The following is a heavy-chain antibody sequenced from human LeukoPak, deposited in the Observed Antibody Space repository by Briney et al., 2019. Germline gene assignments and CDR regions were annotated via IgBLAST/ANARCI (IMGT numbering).Heavy chain of an antibody. V-gene: IGHV3-7*03. J-gene: IGHJ6*02. Sequence: PGGPLRLSCAASGFTFSSYWMSWVRQAPGKGLEWVANIKQDGSEKYYVDSVKGRFTISRDNAKNSLYLQMNSLRAKDTAVYYCARDDYDSSDLYYYYYYGMDVWGQGTTVTVSS. D-gene: IGHD3-22*01. CDR1: GFTFSSYW. CDR2: IKQDGSEK. CDR3: ARDDYDSSDLYYYYYYGMDV.